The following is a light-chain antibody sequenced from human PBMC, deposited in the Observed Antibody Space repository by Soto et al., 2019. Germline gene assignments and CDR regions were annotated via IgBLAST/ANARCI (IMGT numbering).Light chain of an antibody. Sequence: EIVSTQSPGTLSLSPGERATLSCRASQSVSSSFLAWYQQKPGQAPRLLIYGASRRATGIPDSFSGSGSGTDFTLTISRLEPQDFAVYYCQQYGTSPTFGQGTKVEIK. J-gene: IGKJ1*01. CDR2: GAS. CDR3: QQYGTSPT. V-gene: IGKV3-20*01. CDR1: QSVSSSF.